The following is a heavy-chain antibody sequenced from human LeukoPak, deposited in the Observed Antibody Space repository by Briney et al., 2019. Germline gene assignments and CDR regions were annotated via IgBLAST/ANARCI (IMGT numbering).Heavy chain of an antibody. CDR2: ISGDGSNT. CDR3: VRNSEEYVRGSYRYADAFDI. CDR1: GFTLRNYW. Sequence: GGSLRLSCAASGFTLRNYWMHWVRQAPGKGLVWVSHISGDGSNTGYADSVKGRFTISRDNAKNTLFLQMSSLRGEDTAVYYCVRNSEEYVRGSYRYADAFDIWGRGTMVTVTS. D-gene: IGHD3-16*02. J-gene: IGHJ3*02. V-gene: IGHV3-74*01.